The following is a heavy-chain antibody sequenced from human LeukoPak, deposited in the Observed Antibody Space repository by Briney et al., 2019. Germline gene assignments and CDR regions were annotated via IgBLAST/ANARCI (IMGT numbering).Heavy chain of an antibody. CDR2: IYPGDSDT. D-gene: IGHD4-23*01. CDR1: GYSFTSYW. J-gene: IGHJ3*02. CDR3: ASSPDYGGNSGAFYI. V-gene: IGHV5-51*01. Sequence: GESLKISCKGSGYSFTSYWIGWVRQMPGKGLEWMGIIYPGDSDTRYSPSFQGQVTISADKSISTAYLEWSSLKASDTAMYYCASSPDYGGNSGAFYIWGQGTMVTVSS.